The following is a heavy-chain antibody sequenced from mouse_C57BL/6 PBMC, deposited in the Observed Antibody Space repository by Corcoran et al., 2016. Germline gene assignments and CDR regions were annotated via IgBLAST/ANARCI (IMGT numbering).Heavy chain of an antibody. CDR2: ISYDGSN. Sequence: DVQLQESGPGLVKPSQSLSLTCSVTGYSITSGYYWNWIRQFPGNKLEWMGYISYDGSNNYNPSLKNRISITRDTSKNQFFLKLNSVTTEDTATYYCAILRHYFDYWGQGTTLTVSS. CDR3: AILRHYFDY. J-gene: IGHJ2*01. CDR1: GYSITSGYY. D-gene: IGHD1-1*01. V-gene: IGHV3-6*01.